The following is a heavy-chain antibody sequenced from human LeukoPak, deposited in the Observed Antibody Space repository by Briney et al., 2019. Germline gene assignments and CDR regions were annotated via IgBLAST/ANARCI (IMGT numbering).Heavy chain of an antibody. V-gene: IGHV4-34*01. J-gene: IGHJ3*02. CDR1: GGSFSGYY. Sequence: SETLSLTCAVYGGSFSGYYWSWVRQPPGKGLEWIGEIKHRGSTNYNPSLKSRVTISVDTSKNQFSLKLSSVTAADTAVYYCARWRRGYSYGLLLLDAFDIWGQGTMVTVSS. D-gene: IGHD5-18*01. CDR2: IKHRGST. CDR3: ARWRRGYSYGLLLLDAFDI.